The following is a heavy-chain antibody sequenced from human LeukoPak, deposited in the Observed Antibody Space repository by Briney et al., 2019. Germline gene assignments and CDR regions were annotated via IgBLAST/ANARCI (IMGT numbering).Heavy chain of an antibody. CDR3: ARDPYYGDYVV. CDR2: ISSSGSTI. CDR1: GFTFTSYE. V-gene: IGHV3-48*03. J-gene: IGHJ4*02. Sequence: HTGGSLRLSCAASGFTFTSYEMNWVRQAPGKGLEWVSYISSSGSTIYYADSVKGRFTISRDNAKNSLYLQMNSLRAEDTAVYYCARDPYYGDYVVWGQGTLVTVSP. D-gene: IGHD4-17*01.